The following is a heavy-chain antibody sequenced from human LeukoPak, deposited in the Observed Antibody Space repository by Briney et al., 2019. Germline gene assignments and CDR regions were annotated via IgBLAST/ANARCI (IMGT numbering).Heavy chain of an antibody. J-gene: IGHJ4*02. CDR2: INPSGGRT. CDR1: GYTFTRYY. Sequence: ASVKVSCKASGYTFTRYYMHWVRQAPGQGVEWMGIINPSGGRTRYAQKFQGRVTMTRDTSTSTVYIELSSLRSEDTALYYCARDAAYSSGRYYFDYSGPETLVTVSS. D-gene: IGHD6-19*01. V-gene: IGHV1-46*01. CDR3: ARDAAYSSGRYYFDY.